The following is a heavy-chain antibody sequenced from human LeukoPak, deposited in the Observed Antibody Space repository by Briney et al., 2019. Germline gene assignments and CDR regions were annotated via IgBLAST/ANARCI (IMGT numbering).Heavy chain of an antibody. V-gene: IGHV4-61*02. CDR3: ARDMSTVGTTRSFNI. J-gene: IGHJ3*02. D-gene: IGHD1-26*01. Sequence: SQTPSLTCTVSGDFMSRGSYYWSWVRQPAGKGLEWIGRVYTTGSTNYNPSLKSRATISIDTSENQFSLKLSSVTAADTAIYHCARDMSTVGTTRSFNIWGQGTMVTVSS. CDR1: GDFMSRGSYY. CDR2: VYTTGST.